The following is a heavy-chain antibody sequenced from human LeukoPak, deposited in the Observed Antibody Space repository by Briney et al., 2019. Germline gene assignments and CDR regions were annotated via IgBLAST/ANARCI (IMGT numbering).Heavy chain of an antibody. D-gene: IGHD6-13*01. V-gene: IGHV3-30*02. Sequence: GGSLRLSCATSGFTFSSYGMHWVRQAPGKGLEWVALIRDYGTNKYFADSVKGRFTISRERSKNTLYLQMNSLRPEDTAVYYCAKDRVPAAGILNYYYMDVWGKGTTVAISS. CDR1: GFTFSSYG. J-gene: IGHJ6*03. CDR2: IRDYGTNK. CDR3: AKDRVPAAGILNYYYMDV.